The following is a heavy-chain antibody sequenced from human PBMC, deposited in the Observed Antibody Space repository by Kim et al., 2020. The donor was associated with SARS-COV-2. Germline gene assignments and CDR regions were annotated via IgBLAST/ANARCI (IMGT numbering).Heavy chain of an antibody. J-gene: IGHJ5*02. V-gene: IGHV1-2*06. D-gene: IGHD5-12*01. CDR2: INPNSGST. Sequence: ASVKVSCKASGYTFTGSFLHWLRQAPGQGLEWMGRINPNSGSTSYAEKFQGRVTMTRDTSISTAYMELNRLTSEDTAFYYCARGRGYTFCWFATWGQG. CDR3: ARGRGYTFCWFAT. CDR1: GYTFTGSF.